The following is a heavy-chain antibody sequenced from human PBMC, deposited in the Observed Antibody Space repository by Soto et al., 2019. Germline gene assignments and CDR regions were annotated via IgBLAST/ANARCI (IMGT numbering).Heavy chain of an antibody. CDR3: ARGVAQWELLGYDY. Sequence: SVKVSCKASGGSFSTYAINWLRQAPGQGLEWMGGIIPLFGTENYAQNFQDRFTITADKSTSTAYMELSSLRSEDTAVYYCARGVAQWELLGYDYWGQGTLVTVSS. J-gene: IGHJ4*02. D-gene: IGHD1-26*01. V-gene: IGHV1-69*06. CDR1: GGSFSTYA. CDR2: IIPLFGTE.